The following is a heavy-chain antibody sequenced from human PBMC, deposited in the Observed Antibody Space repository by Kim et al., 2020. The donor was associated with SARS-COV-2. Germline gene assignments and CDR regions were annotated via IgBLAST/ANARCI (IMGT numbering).Heavy chain of an antibody. D-gene: IGHD3-10*01. J-gene: IGHJ4*02. Sequence: LKRRVTISVATSKNQFSLKLSSVTAADTAVYYCARAAEDYYGSGSYYLDYWGQGTLVTVSS. V-gene: IGHV4-31*02. CDR3: ARAAEDYYGSGSYYLDY.